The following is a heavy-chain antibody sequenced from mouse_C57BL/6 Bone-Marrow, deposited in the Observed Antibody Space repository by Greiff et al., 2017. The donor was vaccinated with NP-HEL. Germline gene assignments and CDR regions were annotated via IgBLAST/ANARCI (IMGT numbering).Heavy chain of an antibody. CDR1: GFSLTSSG. J-gene: IGHJ4*01. CDR2: IWRGGST. CDR3: AIKTGGSSYYAMDY. Sequence: QVQLQQSGPGLVQPSQSLSITCTVSGFSLTSSGVHWVRQSPGKGLEWLGVIWRGGSTDYNAAFMSRLSITKDNSKSQVFFKMNSLQADDTAIYYCAIKTGGSSYYAMDYWGQGTSVTVSS. V-gene: IGHV2-5*01. D-gene: IGHD1-1*01.